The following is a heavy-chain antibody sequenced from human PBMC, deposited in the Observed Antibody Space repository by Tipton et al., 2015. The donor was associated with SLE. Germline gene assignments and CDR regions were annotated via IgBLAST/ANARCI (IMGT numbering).Heavy chain of an antibody. Sequence: LSLTCAVSSYSISNDNWWGWIRHHPGKGLEWIGYIYYSGNTFYNPSLKSRITISIDTSKNQFSLKLTSVTAADTAMYFCARGFFHDYWSAEQGRKSFYFDNWCQGALVTVSS. CDR1: SYSISNDNW. CDR3: ARGFFHDYWSAEQGRKSFYFDN. V-gene: IGHV4-31*11. J-gene: IGHJ4*02. D-gene: IGHD3-3*01. CDR2: IYYSGNT.